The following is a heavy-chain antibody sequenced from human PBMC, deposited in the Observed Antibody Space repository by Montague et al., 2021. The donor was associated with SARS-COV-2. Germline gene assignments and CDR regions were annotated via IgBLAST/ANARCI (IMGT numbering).Heavy chain of an antibody. D-gene: IGHD2-8*01. CDR1: GGSISSHY. J-gene: IGHJ5*02. CDR3: ARARWDNNGGCGWIFDA. Sequence: SETLSLTCSVSGGSISSHYWSWIRQPPGKGLEWIGYIYYSGSTNYNTSLKSRVTISADTAKNQFSLKLSSVTAADTAVYYCARARWDNNGGCGWIFDAWGQGTLVTVSS. V-gene: IGHV4-59*11. CDR2: IYYSGST.